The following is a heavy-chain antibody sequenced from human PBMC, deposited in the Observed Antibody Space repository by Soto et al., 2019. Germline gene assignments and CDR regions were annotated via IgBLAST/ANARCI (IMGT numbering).Heavy chain of an antibody. CDR3: ARDGLARAINF. CDR2: IWYEGCEA. Sequence: QVQLVESGGGVVHPGESLRLSCSASGFIFSGYAMHWVRQAPGKGLEWVAMIWYEGCEAYYADSVRGRFVISRDNSKDMVYLQMTSLRDEDTAVYHGARDGLARAINFWGQGVLVTVSS. V-gene: IGHV3-33*01. J-gene: IGHJ4*02. CDR1: GFIFSGYA. D-gene: IGHD5-12*01.